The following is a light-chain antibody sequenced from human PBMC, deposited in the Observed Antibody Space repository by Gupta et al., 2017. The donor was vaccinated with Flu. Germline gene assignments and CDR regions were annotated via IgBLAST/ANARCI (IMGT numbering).Light chain of an antibody. V-gene: IGKV1-5*03. J-gene: IGKJ2*01. CDR2: KAS. CDR3: QQDNSYPYT. Sequence: DIQMTQSPSTLSASLRDRVTITCRASQSIRNWLAWYQQKPGKAPKLLIYKASSLESGVPSRFSGSGSGTEFTLTIRGLQPDDFATYYCQQDNSYPYTFGQGTKLEIK. CDR1: QSIRNW.